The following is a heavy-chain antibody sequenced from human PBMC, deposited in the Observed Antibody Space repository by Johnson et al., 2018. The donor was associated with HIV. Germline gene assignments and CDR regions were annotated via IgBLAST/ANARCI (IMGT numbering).Heavy chain of an antibody. V-gene: IGHV3-23*04. D-gene: IGHD3-22*01. CDR2: ISGSGGST. J-gene: IGHJ3*02. CDR3: AKDEGYDSSGYDAFDI. Sequence: VQLVESGVGLVQPGGSLRLSCAASGFTFSSYAMSWVRQAPGKGLEWVSAISGSGGSTYYADSVKGRFTISRDNSKNTLYLQMNSLRAEDTAVYYCAKDEGYDSSGYDAFDIWGQGTMVTVSS. CDR1: GFTFSSYA.